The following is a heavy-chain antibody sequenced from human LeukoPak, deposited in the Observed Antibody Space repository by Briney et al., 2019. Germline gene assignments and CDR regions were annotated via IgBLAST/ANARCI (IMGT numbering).Heavy chain of an antibody. J-gene: IGHJ4*02. CDR3: APAGE. CDR2: IWHDGTNK. CDR1: GFTLSTYG. Sequence: GGSLRLSCAAPGFTLSTYGMHWVRQAPGKGLEWVAFIWHDGTNKYYADSVKGRFTISRDDSKNTLYLQMNSLRAEDTAVYYCAPAGEGGQGTLATVSS. V-gene: IGHV3-30*02. D-gene: IGHD3-16*01.